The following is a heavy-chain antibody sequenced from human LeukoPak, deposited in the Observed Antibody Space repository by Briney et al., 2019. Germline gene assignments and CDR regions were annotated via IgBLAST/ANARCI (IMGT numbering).Heavy chain of an antibody. CDR3: AKEPPVRFVVVPAATEYFQH. J-gene: IGHJ1*01. Sequence: PGGSLRLSCAASGFTFDDYAMHWVRQAPGKGLEWVSGISWNSGSIGYADSVKGRFTISRDNAKNSLYLQMNSLRAEDTAVYYCAKEPPVRFVVVPAATEYFQHWGQGTLVTVSS. CDR2: ISWNSGSI. CDR1: GFTFDDYA. V-gene: IGHV3-9*01. D-gene: IGHD2-2*01.